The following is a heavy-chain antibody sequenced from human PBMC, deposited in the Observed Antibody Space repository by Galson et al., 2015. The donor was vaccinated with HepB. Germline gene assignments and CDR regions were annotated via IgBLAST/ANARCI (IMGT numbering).Heavy chain of an antibody. CDR2: INSDGSST. Sequence: SLRLSCAASGFTFSSYWMHWVRQAPGKGLVWVSRINSDGSSTSYADSVKGRFTISRDNAKNTLYLQMNSLRAEDTAVYYCARGPRRYGDYGPDYWGQGTLVTVSS. CDR3: ARGPRRYGDYGPDY. CDR1: GFTFSSYW. V-gene: IGHV3-74*01. D-gene: IGHD4-17*01. J-gene: IGHJ4*02.